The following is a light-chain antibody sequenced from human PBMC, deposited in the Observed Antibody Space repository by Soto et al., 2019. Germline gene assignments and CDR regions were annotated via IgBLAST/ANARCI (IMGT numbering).Light chain of an antibody. J-gene: IGKJ1*01. V-gene: IGKV3-15*01. CDR1: QSVSSN. CDR2: GAA. Sequence: EIVITHSPATLSVSPGERATLSCRASQSVSSNLAWYQQKPGQAPRLLIYGAATRATGIPARFSGSGSGTEFTLTISSLQSEDVAVYYCQQYNNWLSWTFGQGTKVDIK. CDR3: QQYNNWLSWT.